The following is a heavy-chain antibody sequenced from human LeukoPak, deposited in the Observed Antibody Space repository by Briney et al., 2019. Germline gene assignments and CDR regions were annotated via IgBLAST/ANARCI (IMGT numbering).Heavy chain of an antibody. CDR2: INQDGSVR. V-gene: IGHV3-7*01. J-gene: IGHJ4*02. CDR3: ARKGLPDY. CDR1: GFTFNTYW. D-gene: IGHD4-11*01. Sequence: GGSLRLSCAASGFTFNTYWMIWVRQAPGKGLEWVANINQDGSVRYYVASVKGRFTITRDNAKKSLYLQMNSLRAEDTALYYCARKGLPDYWGQGTMVTVSS.